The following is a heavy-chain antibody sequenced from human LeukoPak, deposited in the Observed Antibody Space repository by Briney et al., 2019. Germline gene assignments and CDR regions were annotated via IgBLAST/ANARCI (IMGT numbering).Heavy chain of an antibody. CDR3: ARAFDP. V-gene: IGHV3-21*01. CDR2: ITSSSSDI. J-gene: IGHJ5*02. Sequence: PGGSLRLSCAASGFTFSSYGMNWVRQAPGKGPEWISSITSSSSDIQYADSVKGRFTISRDNAKNSLYLQMNRVRAEDTAVYYCARAFDPWGQGTLVTVSS. CDR1: GFTFSSYG.